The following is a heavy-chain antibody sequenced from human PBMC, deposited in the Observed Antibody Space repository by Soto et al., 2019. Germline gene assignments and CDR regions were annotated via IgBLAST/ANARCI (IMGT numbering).Heavy chain of an antibody. CDR1: GHSFSSYT. D-gene: IGHD1-1*01. CDR2: ILPLLGTT. J-gene: IGHJ3*02. Sequence: QVQLVQSGAAVEKPGSSVKISCKASGHSFSSYTLSWMRQAPGHGLEWMGRILPLLGTTNYTNKCQGSVTFTADKSTSTVHMEVMSLRSEYTSLYYCARDLSALAGTQAFDIWGQGTMVIVSS. V-gene: IGHV1-69*08. CDR3: ARDLSALAGTQAFDI.